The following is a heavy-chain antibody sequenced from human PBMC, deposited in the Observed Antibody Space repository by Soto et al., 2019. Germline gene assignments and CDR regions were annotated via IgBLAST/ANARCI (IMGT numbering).Heavy chain of an antibody. J-gene: IGHJ6*02. CDR1: GFTFSSYA. CDR3: ARASRRYYYYYGMDV. CDR2: ISGSGGST. Sequence: GGSLRLSCAASGFTFSSYAMSWVRQAPGKGLEWVSAISGSGGSTYYADSVKGRFTISRDNSKNTLYLQMNSLRAEDTAVYYCARASRRYYYYYGMDVWSQGTTVTVSS. V-gene: IGHV3-23*01. D-gene: IGHD2-2*01.